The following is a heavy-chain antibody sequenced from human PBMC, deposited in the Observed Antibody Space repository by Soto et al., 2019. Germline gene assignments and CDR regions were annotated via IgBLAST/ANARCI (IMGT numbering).Heavy chain of an antibody. V-gene: IGHV1-2*02. CDR2: FNTNSGGT. CDR1: GYIFTGYY. CDR3: ARGDFDSSANYYAGWFDP. J-gene: IGHJ5*02. D-gene: IGHD3-22*01. Sequence: QVQLVQSGAEVKKPGASVKVACKASGYIFTGYYMHWLRQAPGQGLEWMGWFNTNSGGTKYAQKFQGRVTMTNDTSINTAYMELSGLISDATAVYYCARGDFDSSANYYAGWFDPWGQGTLVTVSS.